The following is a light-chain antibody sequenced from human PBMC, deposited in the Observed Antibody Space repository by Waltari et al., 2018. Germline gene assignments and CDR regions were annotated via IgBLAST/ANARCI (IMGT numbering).Light chain of an antibody. V-gene: IGLV1-47*01. J-gene: IGLJ3*02. CDR2: KNN. CDR1: SSNIESNY. CDR3: AAWDDNLSGLV. Sequence: QSVLTQPPTASGTPGQKVINSCNGTSSNIESNYVYWYQQFPGTAPKLLIFKNNQRPSGVPDRFSDSKSGTSASLAINGLRSEDEADYYCAAWDDNLSGLVLGGGTKVTVL.